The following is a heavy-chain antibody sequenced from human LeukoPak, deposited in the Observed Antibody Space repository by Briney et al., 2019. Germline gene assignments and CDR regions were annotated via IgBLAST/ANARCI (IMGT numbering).Heavy chain of an antibody. V-gene: IGHV4-4*07. J-gene: IGHJ3*02. CDR3: AREGDTRPIPQNAFDI. CDR1: GGSIGSYY. CDR2: IYSSGTTP. Sequence: PSETLSLTCSVSGGSIGSYYWSWIRQPAGKGLEWIGRIYSSGTTPNYNPSLKSRVTMSVDTSKNQCSLKLSSVTAADTAVYYCAREGDTRPIPQNAFDIWGQGTMVTVSS. D-gene: IGHD3-22*01.